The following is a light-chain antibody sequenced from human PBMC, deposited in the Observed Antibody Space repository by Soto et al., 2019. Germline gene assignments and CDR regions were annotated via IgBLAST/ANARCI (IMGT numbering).Light chain of an antibody. CDR3: QQYNNLPRT. Sequence: EIVMTQSPATLSVSPGERATLSCRASQSVSSNLAWYQQKPGQAPRLIIYGASTRPTGIPARFSGSGSGAEFNLTISSMQSEDFACYYCQQYNNLPRTFGQGTKVEIK. V-gene: IGKV3-15*01. J-gene: IGKJ1*01. CDR2: GAS. CDR1: QSVSSN.